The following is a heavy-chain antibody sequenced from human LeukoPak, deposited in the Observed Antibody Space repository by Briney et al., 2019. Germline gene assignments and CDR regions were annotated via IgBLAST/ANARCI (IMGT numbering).Heavy chain of an antibody. CDR2: IYYSGST. V-gene: IGHV4-39*07. D-gene: IGHD3-10*01. CDR3: ARLSGRGFYYFDY. Sequence: SETLSLTCTVSGGSISSSSYYWGWIRQPPGKGLEWIGSIYYSGSTYYNPSLKSRVTISVDTSKNQFSLKLNSVTAADTAVYYCARLSGRGFYYFDYWGQGTLVTVSS. CDR1: GGSISSSSYY. J-gene: IGHJ4*02.